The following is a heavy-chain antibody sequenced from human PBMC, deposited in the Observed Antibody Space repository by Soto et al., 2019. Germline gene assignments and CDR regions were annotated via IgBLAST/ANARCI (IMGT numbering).Heavy chain of an antibody. CDR1: GGSISSGGYY. V-gene: IGHV4-31*03. Sequence: QVQLQESGPGLVKPSQTLSLTCTVSGGSISSGGYYWNWIRQHPGKDLEWIGYIYYSGSTHYNPSLKSGEXXAXDXXKSQFSLMRSSVTLAGPAVHYCARGYSGNYLRFDYWGPESLVTVS. CDR3: ARGYSGNYLRFDY. D-gene: IGHD1-26*01. CDR2: IYYSGST. J-gene: IGHJ4*02.